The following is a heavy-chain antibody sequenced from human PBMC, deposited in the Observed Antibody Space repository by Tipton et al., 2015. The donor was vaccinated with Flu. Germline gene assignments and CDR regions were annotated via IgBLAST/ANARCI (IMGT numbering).Heavy chain of an antibody. CDR2: ISTTGSTI. Sequence: GSLRLSCAASGFTFSSYEMNWVRQAPGKGLEWVSYISTTGSTIYYADSVKGRFTISRDNAKNSLYLQMSSLRAEDTAIYYCARDYPWEGVYDYWGQGALVTVSS. CDR1: GFTFSSYE. D-gene: IGHD1-26*01. V-gene: IGHV3-48*03. CDR3: ARDYPWEGVYDY. J-gene: IGHJ4*02.